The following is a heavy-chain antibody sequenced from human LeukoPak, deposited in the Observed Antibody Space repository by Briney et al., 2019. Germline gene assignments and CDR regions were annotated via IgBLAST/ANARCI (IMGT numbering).Heavy chain of an antibody. CDR2: ISSSSIYI. CDR3: ARDLWFGELLYGY. V-gene: IGHV3-21*01. D-gene: IGHD3-10*01. J-gene: IGHJ4*02. CDR1: GFTFSSYS. Sequence: GGSLRLSCAASGFTFSSYSMNWVRQAPGKGLEWVSFISSSSIYINYADSAKGRFTISRDNAKNSLYLQMNSLRAEDTAVYYCARDLWFGELLYGYWGQGTLVTVSS.